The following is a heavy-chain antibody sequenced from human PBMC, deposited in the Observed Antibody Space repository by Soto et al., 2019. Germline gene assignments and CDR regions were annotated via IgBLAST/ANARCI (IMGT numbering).Heavy chain of an antibody. V-gene: IGHV4-4*07. CDR2: ISPGGST. CDR3: ARDLLRGGGYYNWFDP. J-gene: IGHJ5*02. Sequence: PSETLSLTCTVSGGAISSYYWSWIRQPAGKGLEWVGRISPGGSTNYNPSLKSRVTMSIDTSKNHFSLKLSFVTAADTAVYYCARDLLRGGGYYNWFDPWGQATLVTVSS. D-gene: IGHD2-21*02. CDR1: GGAISSYY.